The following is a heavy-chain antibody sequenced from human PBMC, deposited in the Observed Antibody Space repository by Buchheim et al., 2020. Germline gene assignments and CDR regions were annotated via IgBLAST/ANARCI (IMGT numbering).Heavy chain of an antibody. Sequence: QVTLKESGPALVKPTQTLTLTCTFSGFSLSTNGMRVNWLRQPPGKALEWLARIDWDDDKYYSTSLKTRLTISKDTSKNRVVLTMTNMDPVDTATYYCARTPPSCSGHSCYGAFDIWGQGT. V-gene: IGHV2-70*04. CDR3: ARTPPSCSGHSCYGAFDI. D-gene: IGHD2-15*01. J-gene: IGHJ3*02. CDR1: GFSLSTNGMR. CDR2: IDWDDDK.